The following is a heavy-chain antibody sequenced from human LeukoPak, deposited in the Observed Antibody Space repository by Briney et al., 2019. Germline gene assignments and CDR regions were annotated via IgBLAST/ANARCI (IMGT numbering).Heavy chain of an antibody. CDR3: ARGVGHCSSTSCYHPGFDP. Sequence: GGSLRLSCAASGFTFSSYSMNWVRQAPGKGLEWVSSISSSSSSYIYYADSVKGRFTISRDNAKNSLYLQMNSLRAEDTAVYYCARGVGHCSSTSCYHPGFDPWGQGTLVTVSS. J-gene: IGHJ5*02. D-gene: IGHD2-2*01. CDR2: ISSSSSSYI. V-gene: IGHV3-21*01. CDR1: GFTFSSYS.